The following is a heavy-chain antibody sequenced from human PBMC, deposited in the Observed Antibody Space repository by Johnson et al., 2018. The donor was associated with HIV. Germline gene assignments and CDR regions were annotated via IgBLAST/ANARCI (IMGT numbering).Heavy chain of an antibody. D-gene: IGHD3-10*01. CDR3: AKDILPFYFGSGSFRDACDI. J-gene: IGHJ3*02. CDR2: ISWNSGSI. Sequence: VQLVESGGVVVQPGGSLRLSCAASGFTFDDYAMHWVRQVPGKGLEWVAGISWNSGSIGYAGSVKGRFTISRDNAKNSLYVQMNSLRPEDTALYYCAKDILPFYFGSGSFRDACDIWGQGTMVTVSS. V-gene: IGHV3-9*01. CDR1: GFTFDDYA.